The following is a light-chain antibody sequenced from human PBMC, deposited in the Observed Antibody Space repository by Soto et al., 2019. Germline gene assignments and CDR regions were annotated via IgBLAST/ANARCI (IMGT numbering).Light chain of an antibody. J-gene: IGLJ1*01. CDR2: RNN. Sequence: HSVLTQPPSSSGTPGQRVTISCSGSSSNIGRNRVSWYQQLPGTAPKLLIYRNNQRPSGVPDRFSGSKSGTSASLAISGLRSEDEADYYCATWDDSLSGYVFGSGTKVTV. CDR1: SSNIGRNR. V-gene: IGLV1-47*01. CDR3: ATWDDSLSGYV.